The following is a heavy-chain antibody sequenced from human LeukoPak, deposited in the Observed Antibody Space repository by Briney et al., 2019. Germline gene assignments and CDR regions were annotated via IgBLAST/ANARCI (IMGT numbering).Heavy chain of an antibody. V-gene: IGHV3-23*01. CDR1: VFAFSSYA. D-gene: IGHD2-2*01. CDR3: ANQIVVGVPAGMYATSFDI. CDR2: ISRSGGST. Sequence: GGSLSLSCAPSVFAFSSYAMSGVREAPGKGLEGVSAISRSGGSTYYAHSVKGRFPISRDNPKNTLYLQVNSLRPGDTGVFFFANQIVVGVPAGMYATSFDIWGQGTMVTVSS. J-gene: IGHJ3*02.